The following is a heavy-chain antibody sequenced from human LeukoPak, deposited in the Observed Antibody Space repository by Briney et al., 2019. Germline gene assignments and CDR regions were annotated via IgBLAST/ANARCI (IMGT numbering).Heavy chain of an antibody. CDR3: ARGTLWFGAPGVAFDI. V-gene: IGHV1-69*04. J-gene: IGHJ3*02. CDR1: GGTFSSYA. D-gene: IGHD3-10*01. CDR2: IIPILGIA. Sequence: GASVKVSCKASGGTFSSYAISWVRQAPGQGLEWMGRIIPILGIANYAQKFQGRVTITADKSTSTAYMELSSLRSEDTAVYYCARGTLWFGAPGVAFDIWGQGTMVTVSS.